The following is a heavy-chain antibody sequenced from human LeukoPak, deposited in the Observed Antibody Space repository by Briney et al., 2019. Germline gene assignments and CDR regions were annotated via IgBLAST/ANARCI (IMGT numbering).Heavy chain of an antibody. CDR3: ARLGLPEAFDF. CDR2: IYYSGST. Sequence: SETLSLTCTVSGGSISSSIYSWGWIRQPPGKGLDWIGSIYYSGSTYYNPSLKSRVTISLDTSKNQFSLKLSSVTAADAAVYYCARLGLPEAFDFWGQGTMVTVSS. V-gene: IGHV4-39*01. CDR1: GGSISSSIYS. D-gene: IGHD1-14*01. J-gene: IGHJ3*01.